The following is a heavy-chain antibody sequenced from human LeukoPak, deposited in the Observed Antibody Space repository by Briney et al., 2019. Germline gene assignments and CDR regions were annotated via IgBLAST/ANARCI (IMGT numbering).Heavy chain of an antibody. D-gene: IGHD4-17*01. J-gene: IGHJ4*02. CDR1: GGTFRSYA. V-gene: IGHV1-69*13. Sequence: ASVKVSCKASGGTFRSYAICRLRQAPGQGLEWMGGIIPIFGTANYAQKFQGRVTITADESTSTAYMELSSLRSEDTAVYYCARGYGDYSPFDYWGQGTLVTVSS. CDR2: IIPIFGTA. CDR3: ARGYGDYSPFDY.